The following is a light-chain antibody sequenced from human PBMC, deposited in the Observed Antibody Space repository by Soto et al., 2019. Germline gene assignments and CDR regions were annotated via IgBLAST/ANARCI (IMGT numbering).Light chain of an antibody. CDR3: SSYTSNSTVV. V-gene: IGLV2-14*01. J-gene: IGLJ2*01. Sequence: QSALTQPASLSGSPGQSITISCTGTSSDIGAYDYVSWFQQHPGKAPKLMISEVNNRPSGVSNRFSGSKSGNTAYLTISGLQVEDEADYYCSSYTSNSTVVFGGGTKLTVL. CDR1: SSDIGAYDY. CDR2: EVN.